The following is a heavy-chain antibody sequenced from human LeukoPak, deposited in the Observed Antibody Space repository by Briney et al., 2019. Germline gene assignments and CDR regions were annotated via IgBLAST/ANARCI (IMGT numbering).Heavy chain of an antibody. CDR3: ARGYCSSTSCYPDTAMGTFDY. J-gene: IGHJ4*02. CDR1: GYTFTGYY. Sequence: ASVKVSCKASGYTFTGYYMHWVRQAPGQGLEWMGWIIPIFGTANYAQKFQGRVTITADESTSTAYMELSSLRSEDTAVYYCARGYCSSTSCYPDTAMGTFDYWGQGTLVTVSS. D-gene: IGHD2-2*01. V-gene: IGHV1-69*13. CDR2: IIPIFGTA.